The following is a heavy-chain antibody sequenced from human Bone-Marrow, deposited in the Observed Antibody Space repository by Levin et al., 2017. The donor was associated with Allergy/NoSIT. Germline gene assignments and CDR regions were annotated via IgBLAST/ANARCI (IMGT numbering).Heavy chain of an antibody. J-gene: IGHJ6*02. CDR3: AREKVFGSGHGMDV. D-gene: IGHD3-10*01. Sequence: SVKVSCKASGDTFTTCGIHWVRQAPGQGLEWMGGIIPMFGTASYAQKFKGRVTITADKSTTTAYLDLSSLRSEDTAVYYCAREKVFGSGHGMDVWGQGTTVTVSS. CDR1: GDTFTTCG. CDR2: IIPMFGTA. V-gene: IGHV1-69*06.